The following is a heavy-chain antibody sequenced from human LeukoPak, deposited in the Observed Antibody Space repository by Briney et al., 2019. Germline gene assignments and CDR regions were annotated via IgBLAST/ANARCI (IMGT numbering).Heavy chain of an antibody. Sequence: ASVKVSCKACGYTFTGYYMHWVRQAPGQGLEWMGWINPNSGGTNYAQKFQGRVTMTRDTSISTAYMELSRLRSDDTAVYYCARGRRPGTTPHDAFDIWGQGTMVTVSS. CDR1: GYTFTGYY. CDR3: ARGRRPGTTPHDAFDI. CDR2: INPNSGGT. J-gene: IGHJ3*02. V-gene: IGHV1-2*02. D-gene: IGHD1-7*01.